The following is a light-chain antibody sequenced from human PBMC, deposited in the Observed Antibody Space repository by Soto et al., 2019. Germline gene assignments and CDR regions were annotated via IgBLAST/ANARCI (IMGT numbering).Light chain of an antibody. Sequence: ENVLTQSPGTLSLSPGERATLSCRASQSVDCNFLAWYQQKPGQAPRLLIYGASTRAAGVPDRFSGSGSGTDFTLTITRLEPEDFAVYYCQQYGRSPLMYTFGQGTKLGVK. J-gene: IGKJ2*01. CDR1: QSVDCNF. CDR3: QQYGRSPLMYT. V-gene: IGKV3-20*01. CDR2: GAS.